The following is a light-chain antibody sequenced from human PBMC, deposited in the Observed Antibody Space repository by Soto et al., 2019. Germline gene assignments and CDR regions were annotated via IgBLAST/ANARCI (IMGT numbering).Light chain of an antibody. Sequence: QSALTQPPSASGSPGQSVTISCTGTSSDVGGYDYVSWYQQQSGKAPKLLIYEVTKRPSGVPDRFSGSKSGNTASLTVSGLQAEDEADYYCSSYAGINSVTFGPGTKLTVL. V-gene: IGLV2-8*01. CDR3: SSYAGINSVT. J-gene: IGLJ2*01. CDR1: SSDVGGYDY. CDR2: EVT.